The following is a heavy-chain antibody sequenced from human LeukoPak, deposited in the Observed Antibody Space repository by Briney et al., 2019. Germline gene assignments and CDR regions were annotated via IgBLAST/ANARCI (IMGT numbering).Heavy chain of an antibody. CDR1: GFTFSSYD. Sequence: GGSLRLSCAASGFTFSSYDMHWVRHATGKGLEWVSAIGTAGDTYYPGSVKGRFTISRENAKNSLYLQMNSLRAGDTAVYYCARGGIAAGDDAFDIWGQGAMVTVSS. J-gene: IGHJ3*02. V-gene: IGHV3-13*01. D-gene: IGHD6-13*01. CDR3: ARGGIAAGDDAFDI. CDR2: IGTAGDT.